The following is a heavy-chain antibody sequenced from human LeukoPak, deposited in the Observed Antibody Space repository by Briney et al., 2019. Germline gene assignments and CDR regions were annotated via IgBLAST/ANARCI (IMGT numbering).Heavy chain of an antibody. D-gene: IGHD3-9*01. CDR3: ARERIDTRAFDI. Sequence: ASVKVSCKVSGYTLTELSMHWVRQAPGQGLEWMGWINPNSGGTNYAQKFQGRVTMTRDTSISTAYMELSRLRPDDTAVYYCARERIDTRAFDIWGQGTMVTVSS. V-gene: IGHV1-2*02. CDR2: INPNSGGT. J-gene: IGHJ3*02. CDR1: GYTLTELS.